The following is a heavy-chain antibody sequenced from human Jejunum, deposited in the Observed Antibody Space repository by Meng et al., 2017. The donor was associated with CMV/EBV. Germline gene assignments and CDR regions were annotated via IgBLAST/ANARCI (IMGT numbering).Heavy chain of an antibody. CDR2: IFHTGST. CDR3: ARTDYYSYYGMDV. CDR1: GDSLRNYY. J-gene: IGHJ6*02. Sequence: VSGDSLRNYYWSWIRQPPGGGLEWIGFIFHTGSTSYNPSLESRVTMSVDTSKNLFSLTVTSVTAADTAIYYCARTDYYSYYGMDVWGQGTPGTVSS. V-gene: IGHV4-59*01.